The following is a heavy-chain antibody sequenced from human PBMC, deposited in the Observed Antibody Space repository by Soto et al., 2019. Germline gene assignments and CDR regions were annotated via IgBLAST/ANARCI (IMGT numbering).Heavy chain of an antibody. CDR1: GYTFTSYS. CDR2: ISAYNGNT. V-gene: IGHV1-18*04. CDR3: ARVGRQHFYDGFPVY. D-gene: IGHD3-22*01. Sequence: ASVKVSCKASGYTFTSYSISWVRQAPGQGLEWMGWISAYNGNTNYAQNLQGRVTMSTDTSTSTAYMELRSLKSDDTAVYYCARVGRQHFYDGFPVYWGQGTLVTVYS. J-gene: IGHJ4*02.